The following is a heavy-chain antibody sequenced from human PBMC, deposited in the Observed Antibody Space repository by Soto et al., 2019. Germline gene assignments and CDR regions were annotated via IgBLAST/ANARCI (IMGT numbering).Heavy chain of an antibody. Sequence: PSETLSLTCTVSGGSISSYYWSWIRQPPGKGLEWIGYIYYSGSTNYNPSLKSRVTISVDTSKNQFSLKLSSVTAADTAVYYCARGLDTAMVGVPVRAYYYGMDVCGQLPTVPVSS. CDR3: ARGLDTAMVGVPVRAYYYGMDV. V-gene: IGHV4-59*01. J-gene: IGHJ6*02. CDR2: IYYSGST. CDR1: GGSISSYY. D-gene: IGHD5-18*01.